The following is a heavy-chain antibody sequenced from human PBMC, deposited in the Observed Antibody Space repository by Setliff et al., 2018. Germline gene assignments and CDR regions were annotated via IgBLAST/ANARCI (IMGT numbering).Heavy chain of an antibody. CDR1: GYTFTSYY. V-gene: IGHV1-46*01. D-gene: IGHD5-18*01. CDR2: INPSGGST. J-gene: IGHJ4*02. Sequence: ASVKVSCKASGYTFTSYYMHWVRQAPGQGLEWMGIINPSGGSTSYAQKFQGRVTMTRDTSTSTVYMELSSLRAEDTAVYYCTSLRGNTAILNWGQGTLVTVSS. CDR3: TSLRGNTAILN.